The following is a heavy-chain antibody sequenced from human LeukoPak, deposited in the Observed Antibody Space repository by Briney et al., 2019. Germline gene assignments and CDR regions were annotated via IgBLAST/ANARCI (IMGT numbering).Heavy chain of an antibody. V-gene: IGHV4-39*01. D-gene: IGHD3-22*01. J-gene: IGHJ1*01. CDR3: ARRRYYDGSGYLE. CDR2: IYYSGRT. Sequence: SETLSLTCSVSADSVSRSDSYWDWIRQPPGKGLEWIGTIYYSGRTYYSPSLKSRVTMSVDPSNNQFSLNLRSVTAADTALYYCARRRYYDGSGYLEWGQGTLLSVSS. CDR1: ADSVSRSDSY.